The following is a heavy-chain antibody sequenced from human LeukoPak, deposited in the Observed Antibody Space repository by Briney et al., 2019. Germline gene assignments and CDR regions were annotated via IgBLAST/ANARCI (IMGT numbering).Heavy chain of an antibody. CDR1: GFSFSDYW. J-gene: IGHJ6*02. CDR2: ISGSGGST. D-gene: IGHD6-19*01. CDR3: AKGQAVAGTYYYYGMDV. Sequence: GGSLRLSCAASGFSFSDYWMSWVRQAPGKGLEWVSAISGSGGSTYYADSVKGRFTITRDNSKNTLYLQMNSLRAEDTAVYYCAKGQAVAGTYYYYGMDVWGQGTTVTVSS. V-gene: IGHV3-23*01.